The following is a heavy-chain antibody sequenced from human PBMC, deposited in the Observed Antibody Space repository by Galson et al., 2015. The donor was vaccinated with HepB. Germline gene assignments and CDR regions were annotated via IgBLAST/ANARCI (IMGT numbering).Heavy chain of an antibody. CDR1: GYTFTSYY. D-gene: IGHD1-26*01. Sequence: SVKVSCKASGYTFTSYYMHRVRQAPGQGLEWMGIINPSGGSTSYAQKFQGRVTMTRDTSTSTVYMELSSLRSEDTAVYYCARDRHPGRGATEFDYWGQGTLVTVSS. CDR3: ARDRHPGRGATEFDY. CDR2: INPSGGST. J-gene: IGHJ4*02. V-gene: IGHV1-46*03.